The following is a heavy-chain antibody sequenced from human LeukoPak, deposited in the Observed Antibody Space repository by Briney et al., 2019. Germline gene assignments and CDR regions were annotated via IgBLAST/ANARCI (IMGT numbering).Heavy chain of an antibody. V-gene: IGHV3-23*01. Sequence: GGSLRLSLAAVGFTVSSYGISWGRQARGKGREWGASISGSGGSTYYADSVKGQFTISRDNSKNTLSLQMNRLRAEDTAVYYCARARKHITMLRGVIITPDAFDIWGQGTMVTVSS. D-gene: IGHD3-10*01. CDR1: GFTVSSYG. J-gene: IGHJ3*02. CDR2: ISGSGGST. CDR3: ARARKHITMLRGVIITPDAFDI.